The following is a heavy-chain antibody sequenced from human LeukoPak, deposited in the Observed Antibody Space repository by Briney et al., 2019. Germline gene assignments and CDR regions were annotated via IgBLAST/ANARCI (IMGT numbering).Heavy chain of an antibody. J-gene: IGHJ6*02. Sequence: GGSLRLSCAASGFIFSTYEMNWVREAPGTGLEWVSYISTSGSTIYYADSVKGRFTISRDNTKKSLYLHMNSLSAEDTAVYYCARPRWHSSGYTRSYGLDVWGQGTTVTVSS. CDR3: ARPRWHSSGYTRSYGLDV. CDR2: ISTSGSTI. D-gene: IGHD3-22*01. CDR1: GFIFSTYE. V-gene: IGHV3-48*03.